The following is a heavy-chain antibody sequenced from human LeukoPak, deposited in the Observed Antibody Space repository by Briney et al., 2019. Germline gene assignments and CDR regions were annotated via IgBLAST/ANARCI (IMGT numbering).Heavy chain of an antibody. CDR3: AKALDSGALPRGASYFAY. CDR2: ISGSGGST. J-gene: IGHJ4*02. V-gene: IGHV3-23*01. CDR1: GFTFSTYA. D-gene: IGHD2-15*01. Sequence: GGSLRLSCAASGFTFSTYAMSWVRQAPGKGLEWVSAISGSGGSTYYADYVKGRFTISRDNSKNTLYLQMNSLRAEDTAVYYCAKALDSGALPRGASYFAYWGQGTLVTVSS.